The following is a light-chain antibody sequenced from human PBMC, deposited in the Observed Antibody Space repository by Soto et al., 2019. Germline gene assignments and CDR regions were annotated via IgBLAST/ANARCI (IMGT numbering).Light chain of an antibody. CDR2: EVN. Sequence: QSVLTQPASVSGSPGQSITISCAGTGSDVGAYNLVSWYQQHPGEAPKLIICEVNTRPSGISNRFSGSKSGDTASLTISGLQAEDEADYFCCSYAGTVAHVFGTGTKVTVL. CDR1: GSDVGAYNL. J-gene: IGLJ1*01. V-gene: IGLV2-23*02. CDR3: CSYAGTVAHV.